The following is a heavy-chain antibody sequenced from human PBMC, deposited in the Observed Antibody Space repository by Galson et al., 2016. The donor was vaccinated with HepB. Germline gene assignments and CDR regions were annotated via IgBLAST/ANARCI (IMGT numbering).Heavy chain of an antibody. V-gene: IGHV3-21*01. CDR1: GFTFSNYS. Sequence: SLRLSCAASGFTFSNYSMNWVRQAPGKGLEWVSFISSRGTYTFYADSVKGRFTISRDNAKNSLSLQMNSLRAEDTAVDYCARGTKAGAVAGTGWGQGILVTVSS. D-gene: IGHD1-14*01. CDR2: ISSRGTYT. CDR3: ARGTKAGAVAGTG. J-gene: IGHJ4*02.